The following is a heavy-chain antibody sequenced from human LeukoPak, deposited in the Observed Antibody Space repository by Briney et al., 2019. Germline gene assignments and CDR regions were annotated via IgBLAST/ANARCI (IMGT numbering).Heavy chain of an antibody. CDR3: AQGYSSGWYRY. Sequence: TGGSLRLSCAVSGFSVSSFGMSWVRQAPGKGLEWISAISADGETPYYADSVKGRFIISRDSSKDTLYLQLSSLRAEDTAVYYCAQGYSSGWYRYWGQGSLVSVSS. CDR2: ISADGETP. V-gene: IGHV3-23*01. CDR1: GFSVSSFG. D-gene: IGHD6-19*01. J-gene: IGHJ4*02.